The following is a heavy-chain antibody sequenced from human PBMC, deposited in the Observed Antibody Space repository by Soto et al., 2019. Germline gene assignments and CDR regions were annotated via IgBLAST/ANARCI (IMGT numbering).Heavy chain of an antibody. V-gene: IGHV4-4*07. CDR1: GGSISSYD. J-gene: IGHJ5*02. CDR2: IYTSGST. D-gene: IGHD3-16*01. CDR3: ARDRGTYYDYVWGSYASNWFDP. Sequence: SETLSLTCTVSGGSISSYDWSWIRQPAGKGLEWIGRIYTSGSTNYNPSLKSRVTMSVDTSKNQFSLKLSSVTAADTAVYYCARDRGTYYDYVWGSYASNWFDPWGQGTLVTVSS.